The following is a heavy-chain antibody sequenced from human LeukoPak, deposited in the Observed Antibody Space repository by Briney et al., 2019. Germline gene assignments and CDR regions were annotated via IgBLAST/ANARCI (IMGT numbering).Heavy chain of an antibody. V-gene: IGHV3-23*01. J-gene: IGHJ3*02. CDR3: AKLREGTTVTSLYDAFDI. CDR1: GFTFSSYG. Sequence: GGTLRLSCAVSGFTFSSYGMSWVRQAPGKGLEWVSAISGSGAATYYADSVKGRFTISRDNSKNTLYLQMNSLRAEDTAVYHCAKLREGTTVTSLYDAFDIWGQGTMVTVSS. D-gene: IGHD4-17*01. CDR2: ISGSGAAT.